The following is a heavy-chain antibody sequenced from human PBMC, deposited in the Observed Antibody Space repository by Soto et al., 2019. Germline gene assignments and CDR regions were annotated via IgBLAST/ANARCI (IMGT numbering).Heavy chain of an antibody. Sequence: QVQLQESGPGLVKPSETLSLTCTVSGGSLNNYYWSWIRQPPGKGLEWIGYIFYSGNTIYNPSLKSPVXXSXDXXQTQSSPKLSTVPAAETAVYYCVSPRGTGNPYFDYWGQGTLVTVSS. J-gene: IGHJ4*02. CDR3: VSPRGTGNPYFDY. D-gene: IGHD1-1*01. V-gene: IGHV4-59*08. CDR1: GGSLNNYY. CDR2: IFYSGNT.